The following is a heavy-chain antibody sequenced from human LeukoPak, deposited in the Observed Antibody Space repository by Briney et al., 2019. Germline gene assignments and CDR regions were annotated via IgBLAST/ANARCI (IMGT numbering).Heavy chain of an antibody. J-gene: IGHJ5*02. CDR3: ARRYGMATISWFDP. CDR1: GGSISSYY. CDR2: IHYSGST. D-gene: IGHD5-24*01. Sequence: PSETLSLTCTVSGGSISSYYWSWIRQPPGKGLEWIGYIHYSGSTNYNPSLKSRVTISVDTSKNQFSLKLSSVTAADTAVYYCARRYGMATISWFDPWGQGTLVTVSS. V-gene: IGHV4-59*08.